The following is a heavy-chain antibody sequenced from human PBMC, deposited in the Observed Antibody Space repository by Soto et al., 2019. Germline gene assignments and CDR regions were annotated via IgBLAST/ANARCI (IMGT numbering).Heavy chain of an antibody. D-gene: IGHD3-22*01. V-gene: IGHV3-43*01. CDR1: GFTFDDYT. CDR2: ISFDVGST. Sequence: WGSRRLSCAASGFTFDDYTMHWVRQDPGKGLEWVSLISFDVGSTYYADSVKGRFTISRDNSKNSLYLQMNSLRTEDTALYYCAQGLKYYDSSGYKYYYYGMDVSGNGNTFTISP. CDR3: AQGLKYYDSSGYKYYYYGMDV. J-gene: IGHJ6*04.